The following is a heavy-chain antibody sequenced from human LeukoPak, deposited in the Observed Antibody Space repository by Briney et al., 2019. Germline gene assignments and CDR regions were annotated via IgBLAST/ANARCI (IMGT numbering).Heavy chain of an antibody. CDR2: INPNSGGT. Sequence: ASVKVSCKASGYTFTGYYMHWVRQAPGQGLEWMGWINPNSGGTSYAQKFQGRVTMTRDTSISTAYMELSRLRSDDTAVYYCARGRAVGATTMGDYWGQGTLVTVSS. D-gene: IGHD1-26*01. V-gene: IGHV1-2*02. CDR3: ARGRAVGATTMGDY. J-gene: IGHJ4*02. CDR1: GYTFTGYY.